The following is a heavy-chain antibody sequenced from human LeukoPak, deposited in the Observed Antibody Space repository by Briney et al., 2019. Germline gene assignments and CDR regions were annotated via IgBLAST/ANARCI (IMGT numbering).Heavy chain of an antibody. D-gene: IGHD2-2*01. CDR1: GFTFSSYW. CDR2: IKQDGSDK. CDR3: ARGYCSSTSCYAVVGPIDY. J-gene: IGHJ4*02. V-gene: IGHV3-7*01. Sequence: GGSLRLSCAASGFTFSSYWMSWVRQAPGKGLEWVANIKQDGSDKYYVDSVKGRFTIFRDNAKNSLYLQMNSLRAEDTAVYYCARGYCSSTSCYAVVGPIDYWGQGTLVTVSS.